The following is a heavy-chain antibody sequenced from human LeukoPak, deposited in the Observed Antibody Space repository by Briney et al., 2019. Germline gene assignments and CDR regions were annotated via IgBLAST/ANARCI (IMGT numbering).Heavy chain of an antibody. Sequence: SETLSLTCTVSGGSISIYYWSWIRQPAGKGLEWIGRLYATGNTNYSPSLARRVTISVDTSKNQFSLKLYSVTAADTAVYYCARDRSYFSDTGTDYWGQGILVTVSS. J-gene: IGHJ4*02. CDR2: LYATGNT. CDR1: GGSISIYY. V-gene: IGHV4-4*07. CDR3: ARDRSYFSDTGTDY. D-gene: IGHD2-8*02.